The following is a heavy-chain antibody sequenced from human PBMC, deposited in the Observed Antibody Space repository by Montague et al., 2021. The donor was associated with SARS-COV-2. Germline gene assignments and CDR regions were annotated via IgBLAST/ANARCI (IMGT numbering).Heavy chain of an antibody. D-gene: IGHD3-3*01. CDR1: GGSISNYY. Sequence: SETLSLTCTVSGGSISNYYWSWIRQSPWKGLEWISYMYYSGSTKYNPSLNSRATISFDTSKNQFSLTLSSMTAADTAVYYCARARGGTIFGVIGDYYGMDIWGQGTTVTVS. V-gene: IGHV4-59*01. CDR2: MYYSGST. J-gene: IGHJ6*02. CDR3: ARARGGTIFGVIGDYYGMDI.